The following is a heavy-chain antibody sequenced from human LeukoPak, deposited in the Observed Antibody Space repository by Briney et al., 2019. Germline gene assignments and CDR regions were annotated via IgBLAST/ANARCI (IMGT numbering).Heavy chain of an antibody. J-gene: IGHJ4*02. V-gene: IGHV1-18*01. CDR3: ARGAAGGYSPSVEFDY. D-gene: IGHD5-12*01. Sequence: ASVTVSYKASGYTFNNYGIRWGRQAAGQGLEGMGWIRAYNGDTKYAEKLQGRVTMTTATSTTTAYIELRSLTSDDTAVYYCARGAAGGYSPSVEFDYWGQGTLVTVSS. CDR2: IRAYNGDT. CDR1: GYTFNNYG.